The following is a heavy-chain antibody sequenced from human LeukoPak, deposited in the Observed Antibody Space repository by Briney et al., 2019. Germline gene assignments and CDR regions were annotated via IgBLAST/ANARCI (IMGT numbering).Heavy chain of an antibody. Sequence: PSETLSLTCAVSGGSISSSNWWSWVRQPPGKGLEWIGEIYHSGSTNYNPSLKSRVTISVDKSKNQFSLKLSSVTAADTAVYYCASSYYYDSSGSHFDYWGQGTLVTVSS. CDR1: GGSISSSNW. CDR2: IYHSGST. J-gene: IGHJ4*02. D-gene: IGHD3-22*01. V-gene: IGHV4-4*02. CDR3: ASSYYYDSSGSHFDY.